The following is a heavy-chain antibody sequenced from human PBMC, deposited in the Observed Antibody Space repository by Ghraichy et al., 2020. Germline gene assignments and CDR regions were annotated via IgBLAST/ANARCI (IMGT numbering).Heavy chain of an antibody. D-gene: IGHD6-13*01. Sequence: GESLNISCKGSGYSFTSYWISWVRQMPGKGLEWMGRIDPSDSYTNYSPSFQGHVTISADKSISTAYLQWSSLKASDTAMYYCATLDGTYSSSWYVDYWGQGTLVTVSS. CDR1: GYSFTSYW. V-gene: IGHV5-10-1*01. CDR2: IDPSDSYT. J-gene: IGHJ4*02. CDR3: ATLDGTYSSSWYVDY.